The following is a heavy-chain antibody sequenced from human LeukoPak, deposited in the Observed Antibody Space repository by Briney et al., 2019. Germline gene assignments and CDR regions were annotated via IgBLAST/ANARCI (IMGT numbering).Heavy chain of an antibody. V-gene: IGHV3-48*01. D-gene: IGHD6-6*01. CDR2: ISSSSTI. CDR3: ARLGIAARLFDY. CDR1: GFTFSSYS. Sequence: GGSLRLSCAASGFTFSSYSMNRVRQAPGKGLEWVSYISSSSTIYYADSVKGRFTISRDNAKNSLYLQMNSLRAEDTAVYYCARLGIAARLFDYWGQGTLVTVSS. J-gene: IGHJ4*02.